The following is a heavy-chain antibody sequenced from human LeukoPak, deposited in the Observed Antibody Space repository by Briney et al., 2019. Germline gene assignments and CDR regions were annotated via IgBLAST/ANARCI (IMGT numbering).Heavy chain of an antibody. J-gene: IGHJ5*02. CDR1: GCSISCYY. Sequence: TSETLSLTCTVPGCSISCYYWTWIRQPPGKGLEWIGYIYYSGKNNSNPSLKSRVTISVDTSKNQFSLKMSSVTAAATAVYYSARYSRYESYNWFGPWGQGTLVTVSS. D-gene: IGHD5-12*01. CDR2: IYYSGKN. V-gene: IGHV4-59*01. CDR3: ARYSRYESYNWFGP.